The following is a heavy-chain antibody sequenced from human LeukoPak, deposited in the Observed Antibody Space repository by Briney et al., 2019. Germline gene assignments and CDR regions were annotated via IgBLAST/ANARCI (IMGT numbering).Heavy chain of an antibody. Sequence: PGGSLRLSCAASGFTVSSNYMSWVSQAPGKGLGWVSYISSSSSTIYYADSVKGRFTISRDKDKTSLYLQMNSLSDEDTAVYYCARVDYYYDSSGYRYWGQGTLVTVSS. CDR1: GFTVSSNY. V-gene: IGHV3-48*02. CDR2: ISSSSSTI. J-gene: IGHJ4*02. CDR3: ARVDYYYDSSGYRY. D-gene: IGHD3-22*01.